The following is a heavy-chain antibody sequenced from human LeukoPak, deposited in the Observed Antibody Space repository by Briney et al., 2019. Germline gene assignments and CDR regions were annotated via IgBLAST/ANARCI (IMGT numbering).Heavy chain of an antibody. CDR2: IYYSGST. CDR3: ARYAVQAALYYYYYYMDV. J-gene: IGHJ6*03. D-gene: IGHD2-2*01. Sequence: PSETLSLTCTVSGGSISSSSYYWGWIRQPPGKGLEWIGRIYYSGSTYYNPSLKSRVTISVDTSKNQFSLKLSSVTAADTAVYYCARYAVQAALYYYYYYMDVWGKGTTVTVSS. V-gene: IGHV4-39*01. CDR1: GGSISSSSYY.